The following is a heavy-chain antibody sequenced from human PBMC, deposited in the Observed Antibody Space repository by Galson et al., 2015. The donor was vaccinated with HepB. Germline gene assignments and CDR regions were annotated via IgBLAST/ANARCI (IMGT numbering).Heavy chain of an antibody. D-gene: IGHD2/OR15-2a*01. CDR1: GYTFTSYG. J-gene: IGHJ4*02. CDR3: ARAVGSTTELDY. Sequence: SVKVSCKASGYTFTSYGLHWVRQAPGQRLEWMGWINGGNGNTKYAQKFQGRITITRDAAATLAFMELSSLRSEDMAVYYCARAVGSTTELDYWGQGTLVTVSS. V-gene: IGHV1-3*01. CDR2: INGGNGNT.